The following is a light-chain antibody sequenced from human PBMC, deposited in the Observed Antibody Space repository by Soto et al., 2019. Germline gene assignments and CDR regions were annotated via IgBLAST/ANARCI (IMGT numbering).Light chain of an antibody. CDR2: EVS. V-gene: IGLV2-23*02. J-gene: IGLJ1*01. CDR3: CSYAGSHYV. Sequence: QPGLAQPGSGAGSPGQSVTISCTGTSSDVGSYNLVSWYQQHPGKAPKLMIYEVSKWPSGISNRFSGSKSGNTASLTISGLQAEDEGDYYCCSYAGSHYVFGTGTKVTVL. CDR1: SSDVGSYNL.